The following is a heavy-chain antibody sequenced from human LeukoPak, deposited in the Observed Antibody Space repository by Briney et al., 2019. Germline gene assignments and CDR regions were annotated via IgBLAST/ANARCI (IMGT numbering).Heavy chain of an antibody. V-gene: IGHV3-21*01. D-gene: IGHD6-19*01. J-gene: IGHJ5*02. CDR2: ISSSSSYI. CDR3: ARSHEQWLVRWFDP. Sequence: GGSLRLSCAASGFTFSSYSMNWVRQAPGKGLEWVSSISSSSSYIYYADSVKGRFTISRDNAKSLLYLQMNSLRAEDTAVYYCARSHEQWLVRWFDPWGQGTLVTVSS. CDR1: GFTFSSYS.